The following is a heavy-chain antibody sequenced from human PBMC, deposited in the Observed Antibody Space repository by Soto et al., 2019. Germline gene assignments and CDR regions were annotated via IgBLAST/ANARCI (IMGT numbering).Heavy chain of an antibody. V-gene: IGHV4-31*03. D-gene: IGHD4-17*01. CDR3: AVASVITQEARA. CDR2: IYYSGKT. CDR1: GGSISSDAYL. Sequence: QVHLQESGPGLVKPSATLSLTCSVSGGSISSDAYLWSWVRQHPGKGLEWIGYIYYSGKTYFNPSLRSRLAISMNTSKNHFSLKLTSITAADTAVYYCAVASVITQEARAWGQGTLVTVSS. J-gene: IGHJ3*01.